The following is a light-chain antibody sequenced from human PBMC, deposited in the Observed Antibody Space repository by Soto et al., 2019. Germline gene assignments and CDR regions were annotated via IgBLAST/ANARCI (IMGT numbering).Light chain of an antibody. Sequence: DLQMTQSPSTLSASVGDRVTITCRASQSIDTCLAWYQQKPGKAPKPLIYKASNLQSGVPSRFSGSGSGTEFTLTITSLQPDDFAAYFCQQCNNYSWTFGQGTKVEIK. V-gene: IGKV1-5*03. CDR1: QSIDTC. CDR2: KAS. J-gene: IGKJ1*01. CDR3: QQCNNYSWT.